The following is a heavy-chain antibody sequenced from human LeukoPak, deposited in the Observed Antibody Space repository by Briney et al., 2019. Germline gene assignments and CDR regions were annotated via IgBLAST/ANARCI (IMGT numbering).Heavy chain of an antibody. V-gene: IGHV1-18*01. CDR1: GYTFTSYG. CDR3: AATLSFYDFWSGHYGMDV. Sequence: ASVKVYCKASGYTFTSYGISWVRQAPGQGLEWMGWISAYNGNTNYAQKLQGRVTMTTDTSTSTAYMELRSLRSDDTAVYYCAATLSFYDFWSGHYGMDVWGQGTTVTVSS. J-gene: IGHJ6*02. D-gene: IGHD3-3*01. CDR2: ISAYNGNT.